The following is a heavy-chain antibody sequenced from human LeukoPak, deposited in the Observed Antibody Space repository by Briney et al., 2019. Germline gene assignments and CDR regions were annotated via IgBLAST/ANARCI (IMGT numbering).Heavy chain of an antibody. D-gene: IGHD2-2*01. CDR3: ARSGLVPAYV. Sequence: SETLSLTCTVSGGSISSYYWSWIRQPPGKGLEWIGYIYYSGSTNYNPSLKSRVTISVDTSKNQFSLKLSSVTAADTAVYYCARSGLVPAYVWGQGTTVTVSS. CDR2: IYYSGST. V-gene: IGHV4-59*01. J-gene: IGHJ6*02. CDR1: GGSISSYY.